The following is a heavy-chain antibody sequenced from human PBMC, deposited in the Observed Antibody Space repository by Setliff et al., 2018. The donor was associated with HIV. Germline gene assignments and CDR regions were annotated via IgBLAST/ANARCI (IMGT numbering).Heavy chain of an antibody. CDR2: FNPIFTSP. D-gene: IGHD2-21*02. Sequence: SVKVSCKSSGGIFTTSSINWMRQVPGQGLEWMGGFNPIFTSPDYAQKFQDRITMTADESTSTAYMELRSLTSEDTAVYFCARGVRVTVVQRASSLDFWGQGTLVTSPQ. V-gene: IGHV1-69*13. CDR3: ARGVRVTVVQRASSLDF. J-gene: IGHJ4*02. CDR1: GGIFTTSS.